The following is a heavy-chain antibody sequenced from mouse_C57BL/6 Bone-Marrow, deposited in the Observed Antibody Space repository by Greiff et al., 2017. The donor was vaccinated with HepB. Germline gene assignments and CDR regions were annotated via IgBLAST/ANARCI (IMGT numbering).Heavy chain of an antibody. V-gene: IGHV1-81*01. D-gene: IGHD1-1*01. CDR3: ARRYGSSYGYFDV. Sequence: VQLQQSGAELARPGASVKLSCKASGYTFTSYGISWVKQRTGQGLEWIGEIYPRSGNTYYNEKFKGKATLTAEKSSSTAYMELRSLTSEDSAVYFCARRYGSSYGYFDVWGTGTTVTVSS. J-gene: IGHJ1*03. CDR2: IYPRSGNT. CDR1: GYTFTSYG.